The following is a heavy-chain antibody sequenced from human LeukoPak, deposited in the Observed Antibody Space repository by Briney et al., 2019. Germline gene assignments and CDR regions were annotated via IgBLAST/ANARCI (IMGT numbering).Heavy chain of an antibody. CDR2: ISGSGAST. CDR3: ARNYDLGTYPIDY. D-gene: IGHD3-10*01. V-gene: IGHV3-23*01. J-gene: IGHJ4*02. CDR1: RFSFSTYA. Sequence: GGSLRLSCAASRFSFSTYAMSWVRQAPGKGLEWVSTISGSGASTFYTDSVKGRFTISRDNSKNILYLEMNSLRAEDTAVYYCARNYDLGTYPIDYWGQGTLVTVSS.